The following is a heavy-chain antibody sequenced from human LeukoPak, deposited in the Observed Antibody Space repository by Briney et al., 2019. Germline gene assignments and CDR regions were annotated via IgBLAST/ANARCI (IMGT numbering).Heavy chain of an antibody. CDR2: ISSSSSYI. D-gene: IGHD6-13*01. CDR3: AKEMESSTWYIDY. J-gene: IGHJ4*02. V-gene: IGHV3-21*04. Sequence: KSGGSLRLSCAASGFTFSSYSMNWVRQAPGKGLEWVSSISSSSSYIFYTDSVKGRFTISRDNSKNTLFLLMNSLRVEDTAVYYCAKEMESSTWYIDYWGQGTLVSVSS. CDR1: GFTFSSYS.